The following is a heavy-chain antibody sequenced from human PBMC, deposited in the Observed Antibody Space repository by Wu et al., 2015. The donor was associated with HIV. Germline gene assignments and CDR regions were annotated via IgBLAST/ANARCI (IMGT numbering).Heavy chain of an antibody. CDR1: DYTFSGYG. CDR3: ARDLGLERLPSYFDY. J-gene: IGHJ4*02. D-gene: IGHD1-1*01. CDR2: IIPIFGTS. V-gene: IGHV1-69*13. Sequence: QVHLVQSGAEVKKPGASVKVSCKASDYTFSGYGISWVRQAPGQGLEWMGRIIPIFGTSNYAQKFQGRVTISADQSTSTAYMELSSLRSEDTAIYYCARDLGLERLPSYFDYWGQGTLVTVSS.